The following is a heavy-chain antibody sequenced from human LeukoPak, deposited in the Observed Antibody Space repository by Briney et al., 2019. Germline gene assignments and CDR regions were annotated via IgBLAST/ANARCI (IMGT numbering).Heavy chain of an antibody. Sequence: SETLSLTCTVSGGSISSYYWSWIRQPPGKGLEWIGYIYYSGSTNYKPSLKSRVTISVDTSQNHFSLRLTSLTAADTAMYYCARILARQFTSFSDLSPYTYYYMDVWGKGTTVTVSS. V-gene: IGHV4-59*12. J-gene: IGHJ6*03. CDR3: ARILARQFTSFSDLSPYTYYYMDV. CDR1: GGSISSYY. CDR2: IYYSGST. D-gene: IGHD2/OR15-2a*01.